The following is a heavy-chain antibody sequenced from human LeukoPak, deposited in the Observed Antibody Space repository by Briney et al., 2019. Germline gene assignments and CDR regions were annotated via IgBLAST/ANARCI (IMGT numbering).Heavy chain of an antibody. V-gene: IGHV3-74*01. CDR3: ARDFGELLPLDY. D-gene: IGHD3-10*01. Sequence: GGSLRLSCAASGFTFSSYWMHWVRQAPGKGLVWVSRINSDGSSTSYADSVKGRFTISGDNAKNTLYLQMNSLRAEDTAVYYCARDFGELLPLDYWGQGTLVTVSS. J-gene: IGHJ4*02. CDR2: INSDGSST. CDR1: GFTFSSYW.